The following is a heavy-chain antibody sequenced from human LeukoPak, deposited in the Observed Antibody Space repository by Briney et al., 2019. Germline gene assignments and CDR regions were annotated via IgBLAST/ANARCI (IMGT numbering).Heavy chain of an antibody. Sequence: GGSLRLSCAASGFTFSSYGMSWVRQAPGKGLEWVSAISSSTGLTYYADSVKGRFTISRDNSKNSLYLQMNSLRAEDTAVYYCARDQDWNDRGGLDYWGQGTLVIVSS. V-gene: IGHV3-21*01. D-gene: IGHD1-1*01. CDR3: ARDQDWNDRGGLDY. CDR1: GFTFSSYG. CDR2: ISSSTGLT. J-gene: IGHJ4*02.